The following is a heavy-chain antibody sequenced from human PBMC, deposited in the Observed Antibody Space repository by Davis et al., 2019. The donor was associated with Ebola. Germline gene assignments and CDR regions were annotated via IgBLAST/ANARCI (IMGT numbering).Heavy chain of an antibody. J-gene: IGHJ6*02. Sequence: GESLKISCASSGFTFSGSAMHWVRQASGKGLEWVGRIRSKANSYATAYAASVKGSFTISRDDSKNTAYLQMNSLKTEDTAVYYCSMTTVTTDVWGQGTTVTVSS. V-gene: IGHV3-73*01. CDR3: SMTTVTTDV. CDR1: GFTFSGSA. CDR2: IRSKANSYAT. D-gene: IGHD4-11*01.